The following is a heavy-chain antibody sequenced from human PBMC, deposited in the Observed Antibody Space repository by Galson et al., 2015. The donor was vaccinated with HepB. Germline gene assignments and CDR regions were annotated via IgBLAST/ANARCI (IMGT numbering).Heavy chain of an antibody. CDR3: ARGYSYGLRDAFDI. CDR2: IYYSGST. J-gene: IGHJ3*02. Sequence: ETLSLTCTVSGGSISSSSYYWGWIRQPPGKGLEWIGSIYYSGSTYYNPSLKSRVTISVDTSKNQFSLKLSSVTAADTAVYYCARGYSYGLRDAFDIWGQGTMVTVSS. CDR1: GGSISSSSYY. D-gene: IGHD5-18*01. V-gene: IGHV4-39*07.